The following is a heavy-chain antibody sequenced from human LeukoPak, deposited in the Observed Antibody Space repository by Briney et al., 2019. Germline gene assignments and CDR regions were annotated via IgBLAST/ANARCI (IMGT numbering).Heavy chain of an antibody. D-gene: IGHD6-19*01. J-gene: IGHJ4*02. V-gene: IGHV1-69*13. CDR2: IIPIFGTA. Sequence: EASVKVSCKASGGTFSSYAISWVRQAPGQGLEWMGGIIPIFGTANYAQKFQGRVTITADESTSTAYMELSRLRSDDTAVYYCARDQRYSSAWYDEGGYYFDYWGQGTPVTVSS. CDR3: ARDQRYSSAWYDEGGYYFDY. CDR1: GGTFSSYA.